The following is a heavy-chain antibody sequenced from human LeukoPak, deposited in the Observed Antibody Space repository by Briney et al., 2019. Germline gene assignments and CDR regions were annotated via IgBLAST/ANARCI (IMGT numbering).Heavy chain of an antibody. CDR2: INHSGST. D-gene: IGHD6-13*01. Sequence: SETLSLTCAVYGGSFSGYYWSWIRQPPGKGLEWIGEINHSGSTNYNPSLKSRVTISVDTSKNQFSLKLSSVTAADTAVYYCARVTGNPRYSSSWITFDYWGQGTLVTVSS. CDR3: ARVTGNPRYSSSWITFDY. J-gene: IGHJ4*02. CDR1: GGSFSGYY. V-gene: IGHV4-34*01.